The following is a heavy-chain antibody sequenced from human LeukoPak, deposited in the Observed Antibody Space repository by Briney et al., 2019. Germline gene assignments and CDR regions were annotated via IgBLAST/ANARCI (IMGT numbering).Heavy chain of an antibody. CDR2: IYYSGST. D-gene: IGHD1-14*01. CDR1: GGSISSSSYY. CDR3: ARDSSTEIEPVAFGI. J-gene: IGHJ3*02. Sequence: SETLSLTCTVSGGSISSSSYYWGWIRQPPGKGLEWIGSIYYSGSTYYNPSLKSRVTISVDTSKNQFSLKLSSVTAADTAVYYCARDSSTEIEPVAFGIWGQGTMVTVSS. V-gene: IGHV4-39*07.